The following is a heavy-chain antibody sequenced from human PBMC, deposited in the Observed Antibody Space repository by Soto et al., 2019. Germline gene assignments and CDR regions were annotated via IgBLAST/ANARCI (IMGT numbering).Heavy chain of an antibody. V-gene: IGHV4-39*01. CDR2: IYYSGST. CDR1: GGSISSSSYY. Sequence: SETLSLTCTVSGGSISSSSYYWGWIRQPPGKGLEWIGSIYYSGSTYYNPSLKSRVTISVDTSKNQFSLKLSSVTAADTAVYYCARDGSGSYPSYYYYYYGMDVWGQGTTVTVSS. J-gene: IGHJ6*02. D-gene: IGHD3-10*01. CDR3: ARDGSGSYPSYYYYYYGMDV.